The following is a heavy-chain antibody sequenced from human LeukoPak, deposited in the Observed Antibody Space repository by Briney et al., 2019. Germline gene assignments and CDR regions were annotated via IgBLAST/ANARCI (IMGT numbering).Heavy chain of an antibody. CDR1: GFTFSNYA. CDR3: AKGGHDFNPFYC. Sequence: GGSLRLSCAASGFTFSNYAMGWVRQAPGKGLEWVSSIKGGGGDPFYAESVRGRFTISRDNSKNTLYLQLNSLRAEDTAVYFCAKGGHDFNPFYCWGQGTLVTVSP. V-gene: IGHV3-23*01. J-gene: IGHJ4*02. CDR2: IKGGGGDP. D-gene: IGHD2-21*02.